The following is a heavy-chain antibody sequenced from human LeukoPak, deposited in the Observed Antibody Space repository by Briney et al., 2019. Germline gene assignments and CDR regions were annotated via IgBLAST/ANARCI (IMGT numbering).Heavy chain of an antibody. J-gene: IGHJ6*03. D-gene: IGHD2-2*02. CDR3: ARARRGIVVVPAAIGYYYYYMDV. V-gene: IGHV4-30-2*01. CDR1: GGSISSGGYY. Sequence: SQTLSLTCSVSGGSISSGGYYWSWIRQPPGKGLEWIGEINHSGSTNYNPSLKSRVTISVDTSKNQFSLKLSSVTAADTAVYYCARARRGIVVVPAAIGYYYYYMDVWGKGTTVTVSS. CDR2: INHSGST.